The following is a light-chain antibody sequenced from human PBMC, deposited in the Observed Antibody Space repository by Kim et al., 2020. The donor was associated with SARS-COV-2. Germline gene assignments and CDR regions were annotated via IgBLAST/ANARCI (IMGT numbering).Light chain of an antibody. V-gene: IGLV3-1*01. J-gene: IGLJ3*02. Sequence: SVSPGQTANITCSGDKLGDKYACWYQQKPGQSPVLVIYQDSKRPSGIPERFSGSNSGNTATLTISGTQAMDEADYYCQAWDSSTAVFGGGTKLTVL. CDR3: QAWDSSTAV. CDR1: KLGDKY. CDR2: QDS.